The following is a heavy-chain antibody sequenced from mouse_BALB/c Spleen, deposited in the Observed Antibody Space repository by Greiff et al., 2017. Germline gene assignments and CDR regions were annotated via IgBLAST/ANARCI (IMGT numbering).Heavy chain of an antibody. CDR2: ISYDGSN. CDR1: GYSITSGYY. V-gene: IGHV3-6*02. Sequence: EVQLVESGPGLVKPSQSLSLTCSVTGYSITSGYYWNWIRQFPGNKLEWMGYISYDGSNNYNPSLKNRISITRDTSKNQFFLKLNPVTTEDTATYYCARWRDYAMDYWGQGTSVTVSS. J-gene: IGHJ4*01. CDR3: ARWRDYAMDY.